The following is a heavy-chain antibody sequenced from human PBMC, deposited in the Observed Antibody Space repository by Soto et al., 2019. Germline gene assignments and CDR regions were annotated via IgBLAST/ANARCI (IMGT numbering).Heavy chain of an antibody. J-gene: IGHJ4*02. CDR3: VWGQYYFVY. CDR1: GFPFTSYG. CDR2: ISYDGSDK. V-gene: IGHV3-30*03. D-gene: IGHD7-27*01. Sequence: QVQLVESGGGVVQPGRSLRLSCAASGFPFTSYGMHWVREGPDKGLEWVAIISYDGSDKYYADSVKGRFTISRDNSKNTLYLQMNSLRPEDTALYYCVWGQYYFVYRGQGTLVIVSS.